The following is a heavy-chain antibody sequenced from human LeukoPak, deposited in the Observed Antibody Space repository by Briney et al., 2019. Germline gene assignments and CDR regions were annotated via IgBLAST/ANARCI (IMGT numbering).Heavy chain of an antibody. D-gene: IGHD5-24*01. V-gene: IGHV3-73*01. CDR2: IRSKANSYAT. Sequence: PGGSLRLSCAASGFTFSGSAMHWVRQASGKGLEWVGRIRSKANSYATAYAASVKGRFTISRDDSKNTAYLQMNSLKTEDTAVYYCTRGGRDGYNFADSIDYWGQGTLVTVSS. CDR3: TRGGRDGYNFADSIDY. J-gene: IGHJ4*02. CDR1: GFTFSGSA.